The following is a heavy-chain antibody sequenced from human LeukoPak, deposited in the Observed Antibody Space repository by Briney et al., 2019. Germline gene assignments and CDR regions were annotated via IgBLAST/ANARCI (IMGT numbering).Heavy chain of an antibody. V-gene: IGHV3-30*18. CDR2: ISFDGSKK. J-gene: IGHJ4*02. CDR1: GFTFSSYG. Sequence: GGSLRLSCSASGFTFSSYGMHWVRQTPGKGLEWVAVISFDGSKKYYTDSVKGRFTIFRDNSKGTLYLQMSSLRPEDTAIYYCAKDATDSSGYEYYFDNWGQGTLVTVSS. CDR3: AKDATDSSGYEYYFDN. D-gene: IGHD3-22*01.